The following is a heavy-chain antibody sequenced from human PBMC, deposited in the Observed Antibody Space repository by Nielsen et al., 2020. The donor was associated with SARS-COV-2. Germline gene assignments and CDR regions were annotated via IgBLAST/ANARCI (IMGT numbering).Heavy chain of an antibody. CDR3: SAGGFGELIDY. J-gene: IGHJ4*02. V-gene: IGHV3-23*01. Sequence: GESLKISCAASGFTFSSYAMSWVRQAPGKGLEWVSAISGSGGSTYYADSVKGRFTISRDNAKNSLYLQMNSLRAEDTALYYCSAGGFGELIDYWGQGTLVTVSS. CDR2: ISGSGGST. CDR1: GFTFSSYA. D-gene: IGHD3-10*01.